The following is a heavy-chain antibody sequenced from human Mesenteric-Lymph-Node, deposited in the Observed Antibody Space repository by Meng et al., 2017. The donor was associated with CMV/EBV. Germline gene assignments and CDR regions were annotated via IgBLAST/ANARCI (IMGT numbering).Heavy chain of an antibody. Sequence: ESLKISCAASGFTFSSYWMSWVRQAPGKGLEWIGYIYYSGSTNYNPSLKSRVTISVDTSKNQFSLKLSSVTAADTAVYYCARDSSSYYYYYGMDVWGQGTTVTVSS. CDR2: IYYSGST. CDR3: ARDSSSYYYYYGMDV. CDR1: GFTFSSYW. V-gene: IGHV4-59*01. J-gene: IGHJ6*02. D-gene: IGHD6-6*01.